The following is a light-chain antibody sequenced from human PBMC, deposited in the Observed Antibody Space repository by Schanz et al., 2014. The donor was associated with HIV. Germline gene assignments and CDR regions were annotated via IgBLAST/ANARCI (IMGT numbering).Light chain of an antibody. CDR1: QSVGSNY. V-gene: IGKV3-20*01. J-gene: IGKJ1*01. CDR3: QQYGSSPET. CDR2: DAS. Sequence: EIVLTQSPGTLSLSPGERATLSCRASQSVGSNYLAWYQQKPGQSPRLLIYDASSRATGIPDRFSGSGSGTDFTLTISRLEPEDFAVYYCQQYGSSPETFGQGTKVEIK.